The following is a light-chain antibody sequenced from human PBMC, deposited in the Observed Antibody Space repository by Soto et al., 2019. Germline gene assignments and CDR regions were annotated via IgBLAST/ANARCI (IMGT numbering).Light chain of an antibody. Sequence: DIQMTQSPSSLSASVGDRVTITCRASQSISSYLNWYQQKPWKAPKLLIYAASSLQSGVPSRFSGSGSGTDFTLTISSLQPEDFATYYCQQSYSTPRITFGQGTRLEIK. CDR2: AAS. J-gene: IGKJ5*01. CDR1: QSISSY. CDR3: QQSYSTPRIT. V-gene: IGKV1-39*01.